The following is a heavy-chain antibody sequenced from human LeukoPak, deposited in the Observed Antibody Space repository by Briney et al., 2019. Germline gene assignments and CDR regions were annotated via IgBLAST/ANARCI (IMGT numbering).Heavy chain of an antibody. CDR2: IYPGDSDT. J-gene: IGHJ6*03. CDR3: ARSGLKWPYYYYYMDV. Sequence: GESLKISWKGSGYSFTSYWIGWVRQMPGKGLEWMGIIYPGDSDTRYSPSFQGQVTISADKSISTAYLQWSSLKASDTAMYYCARSGLKWPYYYYYMDVWGKGTTVTVSS. CDR1: GYSFTSYW. D-gene: IGHD3/OR15-3a*01. V-gene: IGHV5-51*01.